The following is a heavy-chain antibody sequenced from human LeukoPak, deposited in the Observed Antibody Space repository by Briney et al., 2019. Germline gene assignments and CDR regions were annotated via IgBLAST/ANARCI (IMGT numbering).Heavy chain of an antibody. CDR1: GFTFSSYG. CDR3: AKGLYYYDSSGYYTDQDAFDI. CDR2: IRYDGSNK. D-gene: IGHD3-22*01. Sequence: PGGSLRLSCAASGFTFSSYGMHWVRQAPGKGLEWVAFIRYDGSNKYYADSVKGRFTISRDNSKNTLYLQMNSLRAEDTAVYYCAKGLYYYDSSGYYTDQDAFDIWGQGTMVTVSS. V-gene: IGHV3-30*02. J-gene: IGHJ3*02.